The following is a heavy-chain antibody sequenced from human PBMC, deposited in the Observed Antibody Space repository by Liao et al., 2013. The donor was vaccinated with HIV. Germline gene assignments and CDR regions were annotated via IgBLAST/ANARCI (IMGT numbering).Heavy chain of an antibody. J-gene: IGHJ3*02. D-gene: IGHD3-3*01. CDR3: ARAPERYDFWSGYYTGDSAFDI. CDR2: IYTSGST. V-gene: IGHV4-59*10. Sequence: QVQLQQWGAGLLNPSETLSLTCAVYGGSFSGYYWSWIRQPPGKGLEWIGRIYTSGSTNYNPSLKSRVTMSVDTSKNQFSLKLSSVTAADTAVYYCARAPERYDFWSGYYTGDSAFDIWGQGTMVTVSS. CDR1: GGSFSGYY.